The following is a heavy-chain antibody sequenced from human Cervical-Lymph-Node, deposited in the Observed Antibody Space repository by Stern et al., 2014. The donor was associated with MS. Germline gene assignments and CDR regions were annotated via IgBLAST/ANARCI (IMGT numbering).Heavy chain of an antibody. CDR3: TRAYFGSRFAY. D-gene: IGHD2/OR15-2a*01. CDR1: GYTFTSFA. CDR2: IIAGNGNT. J-gene: IGHJ4*02. Sequence: QMQLVQSGAEVKKPGASVKVSCKASGYTFTSFALHWVRQAPGQSLEWMGWIIAGNGNTKYSQNFQGRVTITRDTSASIAYMELTGLRSEDTAVYYCTRAYFGSRFAYWGQGTLVTVSA. V-gene: IGHV1-3*01.